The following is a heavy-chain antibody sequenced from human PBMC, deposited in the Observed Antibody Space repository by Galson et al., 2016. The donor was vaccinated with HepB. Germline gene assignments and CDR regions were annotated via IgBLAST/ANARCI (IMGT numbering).Heavy chain of an antibody. J-gene: IGHJ4*02. Sequence: LRLSCAAPGFTFNDYVMPWVRQLPGKGLEWVSGVNWNSATLAYADSVRGRFTISRDNAENSLYLQMNSLRAEDTALYYCAKGQTNWATFDSWGQGTLVTVSS. CDR1: GFTFNDYV. V-gene: IGHV3-9*01. D-gene: IGHD7-27*01. CDR3: AKGQTNWATFDS. CDR2: VNWNSATL.